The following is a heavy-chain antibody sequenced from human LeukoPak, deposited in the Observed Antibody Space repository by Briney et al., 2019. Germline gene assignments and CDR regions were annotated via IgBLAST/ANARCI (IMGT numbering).Heavy chain of an antibody. J-gene: IGHJ6*02. Sequence: GGSLRLSCAASGFTFSSYGMHWVRQAPGKGLEWVAVIWYDGSNKYYADSVKGRFTISRDNSKNTLYLQMNSLRAEDTAVYYCARDASIAARPRYYYGMDVWGQGTTVTVSS. V-gene: IGHV3-33*01. CDR3: ARDASIAARPRYYYGMDV. D-gene: IGHD6-6*01. CDR2: IWYDGSNK. CDR1: GFTFSSYG.